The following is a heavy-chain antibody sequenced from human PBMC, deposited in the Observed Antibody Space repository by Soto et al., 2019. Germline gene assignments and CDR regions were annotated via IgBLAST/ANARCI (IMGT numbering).Heavy chain of an antibody. J-gene: IGHJ4*02. CDR3: ALSGYCSGGSCSFFDY. CDR2: IYWDDDK. Sequence: SGPTLVNPTQTLTLTCTFSGFSLSTSGVGVGWIRQPPGKALEWLALIYWDDDKRYSPSLKSRLTITKDTSKNQVVLTMTNMDPVDTATYYYALSGYCSGGSCSFFDYWGQGTLVTVSS. D-gene: IGHD2-15*01. CDR1: GFSLSTSGVG. V-gene: IGHV2-5*02.